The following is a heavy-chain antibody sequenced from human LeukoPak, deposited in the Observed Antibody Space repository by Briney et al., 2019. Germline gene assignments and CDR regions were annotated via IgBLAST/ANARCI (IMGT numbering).Heavy chain of an antibody. CDR1: RDSVSNDKFF. CDR2: VYYSGST. D-gene: IGHD3-3*01. V-gene: IGHV4-39*01. CDR3: ARVYPDFWSGPRFDP. J-gene: IGHJ5*02. Sequence: SETLSLTCTVSRDSVSNDKFFWGWIRQPPGEGLEWIGSVYYSGSTYYNPSLNSRVTISVDTSKNQFSLKLSSVTAADTAVYYCARVYPDFWSGPRFDPWGQGTLVTVSS.